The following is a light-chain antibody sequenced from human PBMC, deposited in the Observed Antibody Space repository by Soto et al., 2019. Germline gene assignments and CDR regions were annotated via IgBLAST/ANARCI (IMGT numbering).Light chain of an antibody. Sequence: QSALTQPASVSGSPGQSITLSCTGTSSDVGGYNYVSWYQQHPGIAPKLLIYGVTNRPSGVSTRFSGSKSGNTASLTISGLQAEDESDYHCSSYTSASTLLYLFGTGTKLTVL. CDR1: SSDVGGYNY. V-gene: IGLV2-14*01. CDR3: SSYTSASTLLYL. J-gene: IGLJ1*01. CDR2: GVT.